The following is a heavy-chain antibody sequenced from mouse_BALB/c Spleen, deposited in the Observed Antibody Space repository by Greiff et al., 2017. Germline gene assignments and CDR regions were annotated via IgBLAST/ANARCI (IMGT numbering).Heavy chain of an antibody. CDR1: GYTFTDYN. V-gene: IGHV1S29*02. CDR2: IYPYNGGT. CDR3: ARNRYTWFAY. Sequence: EVQLQQSGPELVKPGASVKISCKASGYTFTDYNMHWVKQSHGKSLEWIGYIYPYNGGTGYNQKFKSKATLTVDNSSSTAYMELRSLTSEDSAVYYCARNRYTWFAYWGQGTLVTVSA. J-gene: IGHJ3*01. D-gene: IGHD2-14*01.